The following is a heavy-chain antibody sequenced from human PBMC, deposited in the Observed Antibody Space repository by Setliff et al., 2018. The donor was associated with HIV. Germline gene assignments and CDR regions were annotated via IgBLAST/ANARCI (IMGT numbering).Heavy chain of an antibody. CDR2: IHTSGSS. D-gene: IGHD6-6*01. CDR3: ARDHLGSSSLVDY. V-gene: IGHV4-61*09. Sequence: SETLSLTCTVSGGSISSGSYYWSWIRQPAGKGLEWIGHIHTSGSSSYNPSLKSRVIISLDTSKNQISLKLNSVTAADTAVYYCARDHLGSSSLVDYWGQGTLVTVST. J-gene: IGHJ4*02. CDR1: GGSISSGSYY.